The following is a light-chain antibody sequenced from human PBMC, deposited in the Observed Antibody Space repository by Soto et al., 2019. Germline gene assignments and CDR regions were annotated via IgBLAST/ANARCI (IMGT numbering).Light chain of an antibody. V-gene: IGKV1-9*01. J-gene: IGKJ4*01. Sequence: IQLSQSPPSLSASVGDRVTITCRASQGITSCLAWYQHKPGKAPKLLIYAASTLQSGVPSRFSGSGSGTEFTLTISSLQSEDFAVYYCQQYNNWPLTFGGGTKVDIK. CDR1: QGITSC. CDR2: AAS. CDR3: QQYNNWPLT.